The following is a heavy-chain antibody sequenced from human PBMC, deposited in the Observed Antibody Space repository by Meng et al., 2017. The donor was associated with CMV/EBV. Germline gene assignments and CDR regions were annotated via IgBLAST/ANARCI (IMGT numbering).Heavy chain of an antibody. Sequence: GESLKISCTASGFTFGDYAMSWVRQAPGKGLEWVGCIRSKAYGGTTEYAASVKGRFTISRDDSKSIAYLQMNSLKTEDTAVYYCTREKGIAVAGTIDYWGQGTLVTVSS. CDR1: GFTFGDYA. CDR2: IRSKAYGGTT. J-gene: IGHJ4*02. V-gene: IGHV3-49*04. CDR3: TREKGIAVAGTIDY. D-gene: IGHD6-19*01.